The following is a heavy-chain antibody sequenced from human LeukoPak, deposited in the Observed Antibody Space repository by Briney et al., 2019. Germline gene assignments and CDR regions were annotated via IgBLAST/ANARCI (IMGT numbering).Heavy chain of an antibody. CDR2: IIPILGIA. D-gene: IGHD5-24*01. CDR1: GGTFSSYA. V-gene: IGHV1-69*10. CDR3: ARENGRDGYLGATDYFDY. J-gene: IGHJ4*02. Sequence: SVKVSSRASGGTFSSYAISGGRQAPGQGLEGLGGIIPILGIANYAQKFQGRVTITADKSTSTAYMELSSLRSEDTAVYYCARENGRDGYLGATDYFDYWGQGTLVTVSS.